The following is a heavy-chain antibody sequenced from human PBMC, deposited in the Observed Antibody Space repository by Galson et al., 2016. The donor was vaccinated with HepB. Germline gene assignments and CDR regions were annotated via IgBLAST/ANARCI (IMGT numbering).Heavy chain of an antibody. CDR2: IHYHGGST. Sequence: SLRLSCAASGFIISDYSMHWVRQAPGKGLEYVSVIHYHGGSTFYADSVKGRFTISRDNSKNTLYLHVGSLRPEDMAVYYCVRVGSGYDYWGQGTLVTVSS. CDR3: VRVGSGYDY. J-gene: IGHJ4*02. CDR1: GFIISDYS. D-gene: IGHD3-22*01. V-gene: IGHV3-64*02.